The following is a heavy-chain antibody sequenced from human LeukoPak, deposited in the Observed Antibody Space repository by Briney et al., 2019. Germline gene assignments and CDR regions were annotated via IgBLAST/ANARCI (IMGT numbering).Heavy chain of an antibody. J-gene: IGHJ5*02. CDR3: ARDGYNWADL. CDR1: GFTFDYFA. V-gene: IGHV3-48*01. D-gene: IGHD5-24*01. CDR2: ISRISTAI. Sequence: PGGSLRLSCAASGFTFDYFAMSWVRQTPGKGLEWIAYISRISTAIQYADSVKGRFTISRDNGENSLFLQMNSLRVGDTALYYCARDGYNWADLWGQGTLVTVSS.